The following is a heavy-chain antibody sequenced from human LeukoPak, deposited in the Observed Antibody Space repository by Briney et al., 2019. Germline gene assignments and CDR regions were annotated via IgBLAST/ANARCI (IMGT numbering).Heavy chain of an antibody. J-gene: IGHJ4*02. V-gene: IGHV3-23*01. Sequence: HPGGSLRLSCAASGFSFGSYAMGWTRQAPGQGLEWVSAISGSGSHANYAESVKGRFTISRDNSKNTMYLQVNSLRAEDTAVYFCARGGSDTAMAHDYWGQGTLVTVSS. CDR2: ISGSGSHA. CDR3: ARGGSDTAMAHDY. D-gene: IGHD5-18*01. CDR1: GFSFGSYA.